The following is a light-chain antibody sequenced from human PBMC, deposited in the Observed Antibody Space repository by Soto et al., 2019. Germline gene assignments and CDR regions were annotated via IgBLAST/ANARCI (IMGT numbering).Light chain of an antibody. Sequence: EIVMTQSPGTLSLSPGETATLSCRASQSVSSNYVAWFHQKPGQAPRLLIYCASSRATGVPDRFSASGSGTDFTLTIRRLEPEDFAVYYCQKRSNWITFGQGTRLEIK. CDR3: QKRSNWIT. CDR1: QSVSSNY. CDR2: CAS. J-gene: IGKJ5*01. V-gene: IGKV3D-20*02.